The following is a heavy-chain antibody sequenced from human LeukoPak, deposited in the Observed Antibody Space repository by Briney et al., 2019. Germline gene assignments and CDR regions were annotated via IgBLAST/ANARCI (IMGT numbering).Heavy chain of an antibody. Sequence: ASVKVSCKASGYTFTKYGITWVRQAPGQGLEWMGWINTNTGNPTYAQGFTGRFVFSLDTSVSTAYLQISSLKAEDTAVYYCAAYGSGLTLDYWGQGTLVTVSS. CDR3: AAYGSGLTLDY. V-gene: IGHV7-4-1*02. J-gene: IGHJ4*02. D-gene: IGHD3-10*01. CDR2: INTNTGNP. CDR1: GYTFTKYG.